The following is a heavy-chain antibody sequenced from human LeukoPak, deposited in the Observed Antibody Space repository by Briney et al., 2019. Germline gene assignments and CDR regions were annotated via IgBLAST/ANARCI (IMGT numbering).Heavy chain of an antibody. V-gene: IGHV4-4*07. D-gene: IGHD2-21*01. CDR2: IYTSGST. Sequence: SETLSLTCSVSGDSISSYYWSWIRQPAGKELEWIGRIYTSGSTNYNYNPSLKSRVTLSVDTSMNQFSLKLSSVTAADTAVYYCARDPNSALWGQGTLVTVSS. J-gene: IGHJ4*02. CDR3: ARDPNSAL. CDR1: GDSISSYY.